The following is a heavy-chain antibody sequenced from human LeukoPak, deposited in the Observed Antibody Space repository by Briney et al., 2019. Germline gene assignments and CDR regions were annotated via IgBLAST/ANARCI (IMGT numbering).Heavy chain of an antibody. CDR1: GFTFSSYA. Sequence: PGGSLRLSCAASGFTFSSYAMSWVRQAPGKGLEWVANIEEYGSEIYYVDSVKGRFTISRDNTKTSLYLQMNSLRAEDTAVYYCARPSFRTGSYFDHWGQGTLVTVSS. CDR3: ARPSFRTGSYFDH. D-gene: IGHD3/OR15-3a*01. V-gene: IGHV3-7*01. J-gene: IGHJ4*02. CDR2: IEEYGSEI.